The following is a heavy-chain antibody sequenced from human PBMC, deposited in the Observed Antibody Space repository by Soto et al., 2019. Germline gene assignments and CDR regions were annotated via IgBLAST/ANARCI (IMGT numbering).Heavy chain of an antibody. J-gene: IGHJ4*02. Sequence: QVQLVQSGAEVKKPGASVKVSCQASGYTFTSYGITWVRQAPGHGLEWMGWISAYNGNTNYAQKLQGRVTMTTDTSTSRANMELRSLRSDDTAVYYCAGDRGSYALDYWGQGTLVTVSS. CDR2: ISAYNGNT. D-gene: IGHD1-26*01. CDR3: AGDRGSYALDY. V-gene: IGHV1-18*01. CDR1: GYTFTSYG.